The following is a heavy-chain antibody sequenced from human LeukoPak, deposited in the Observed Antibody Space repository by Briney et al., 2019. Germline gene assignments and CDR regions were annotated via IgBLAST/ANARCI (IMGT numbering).Heavy chain of an antibody. CDR2: ISYDGSNK. CDR1: GFTFSSYA. J-gene: IGHJ4*02. D-gene: IGHD3-22*01. V-gene: IGHV3-30-3*01. Sequence: GGSLRLSCAASGFTFSSYAMHWVRQAPGKGLEWVAVISYDGSNKCYADSVKGRFTISRDNSKNTLYLQMNSLRAEDTAVYYCARAAWDYYDSSGYCYDYWGQGTLVTVSS. CDR3: ARAAWDYYDSSGYCYDY.